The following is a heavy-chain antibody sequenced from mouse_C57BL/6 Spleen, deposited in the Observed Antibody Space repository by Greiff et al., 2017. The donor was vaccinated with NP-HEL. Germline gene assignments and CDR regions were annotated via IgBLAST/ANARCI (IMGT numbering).Heavy chain of an antibody. CDR1: GYTFTDYN. J-gene: IGHJ3*01. Sequence: VQLQQSGPELVKPGASVKMSCKASGYTFTDYNMHWVKQSHGKSLEWIGYINPNNGGTSYNQKFKGKATLTVNKSSSTAYMELRSLTSEDSAVYYCARSGLYYDYDAWFAYWGQGTLVTVSA. V-gene: IGHV1-22*01. D-gene: IGHD2-4*01. CDR3: ARSGLYYDYDAWFAY. CDR2: INPNNGGT.